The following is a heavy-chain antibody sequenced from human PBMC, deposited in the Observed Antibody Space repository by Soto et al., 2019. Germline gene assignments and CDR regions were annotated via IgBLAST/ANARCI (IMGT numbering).Heavy chain of an antibody. CDR1: GGSFSGYY. CDR3: ASLSLRFYGY. Sequence: SETLSLTCAVYGGSFSGYYWSWIRQPPGKGLEWIGEINHSGSTNYNPSLKSRVTISVDTSKNQFSLKLSSVTAADTAVYYCASLSLRFYGYWGRGTLVTVSS. V-gene: IGHV4-34*01. CDR2: INHSGST. D-gene: IGHD3-3*01. J-gene: IGHJ4*02.